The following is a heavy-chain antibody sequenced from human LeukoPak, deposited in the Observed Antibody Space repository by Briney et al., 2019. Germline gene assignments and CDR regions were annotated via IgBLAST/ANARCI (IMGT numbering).Heavy chain of an antibody. J-gene: IGHJ4*02. D-gene: IGHD6-19*01. CDR2: ISSSGSTI. CDR3: TSNRGSGWYIDY. CDR1: GFTFSDYY. Sequence: GGSLRLSCAASGFTFSDYYMSWIRQAPGKGLEWVSYISSSGSTIYYADSVKGRFTISRDNAKNSLYLQTNSLKTEDTAVYYCTSNRGSGWYIDYWGQGTLVTVSS. V-gene: IGHV3-11*01.